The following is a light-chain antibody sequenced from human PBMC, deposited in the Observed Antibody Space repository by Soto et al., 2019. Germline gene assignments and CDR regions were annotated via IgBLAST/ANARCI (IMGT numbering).Light chain of an antibody. Sequence: EIVLTQSPATLSLSPGERATLSCRASQSVSSSLAWFQQKPGQAPRLLVYDASNRATGIPARFSGSGSGTDFTLTISSLDPDDFAVYYCQQRSNGLTFGGGTKVEIK. V-gene: IGKV3-11*01. CDR2: DAS. J-gene: IGKJ4*01. CDR3: QQRSNGLT. CDR1: QSVSSS.